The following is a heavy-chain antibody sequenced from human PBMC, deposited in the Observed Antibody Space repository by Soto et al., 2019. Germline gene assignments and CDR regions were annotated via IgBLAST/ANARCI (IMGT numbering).Heavy chain of an antibody. CDR3: AHPRGYGVFDAYDF. CDR1: GFTFSTYA. J-gene: IGHJ3*01. D-gene: IGHD4-17*01. CDR2: INAGGGST. V-gene: IGHV3-23*01. Sequence: GSLRLSCAASGFTFSTYAMNWVRQAPGKGLEWVSAINAGGGSTYYTDSVNGRFTISRDNCINMLYLQMNSLRTEDTAVYYCAHPRGYGVFDAYDFWGQGAMVTVSS.